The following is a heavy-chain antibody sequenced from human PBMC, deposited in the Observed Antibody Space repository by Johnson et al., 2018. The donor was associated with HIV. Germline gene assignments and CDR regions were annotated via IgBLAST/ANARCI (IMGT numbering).Heavy chain of an antibody. J-gene: IGHJ3*02. Sequence: VQLVESGGGLVQPGGSLRLSCAASGFTFSSYDMHWVRQATGKGLEWVSAIGTAGDTYYPGSVKGRFTISREHAKNSLYLQMNSLRAGDTAVYYCARDPNARYYDILTGYYIYAFDIWGQGTMGTVSS. D-gene: IGHD3-9*01. V-gene: IGHV3-13*01. CDR1: GFTFSSYD. CDR3: ARDPNARYYDILTGYYIYAFDI. CDR2: IGTAGDT.